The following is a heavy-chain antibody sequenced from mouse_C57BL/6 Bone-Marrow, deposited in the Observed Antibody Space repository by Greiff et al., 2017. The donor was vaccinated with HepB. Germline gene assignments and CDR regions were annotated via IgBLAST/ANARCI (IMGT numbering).Heavy chain of an antibody. CDR2: IRNKANGYTT. Sequence: EVKLMESGGGLVQPGGSLSLSCAASGFTFTDYYMSWVRQPPGKALEWLGFIRNKANGYTTEYSASVKGRFTISRDNSQSILYLQRNALRAEDSATYYCARASGYYAMDYWGQGTSVTVSS. CDR1: GFTFTDYY. D-gene: IGHD3-2*02. J-gene: IGHJ4*01. CDR3: ARASGYYAMDY. V-gene: IGHV7-3*01.